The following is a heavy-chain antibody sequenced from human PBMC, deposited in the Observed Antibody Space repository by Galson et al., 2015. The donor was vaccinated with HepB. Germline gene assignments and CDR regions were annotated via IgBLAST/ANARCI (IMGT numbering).Heavy chain of an antibody. CDR1: GFTFSNNA. D-gene: IGHD3-10*01. Sequence: SLRLSCAASGFTFSNNAMHWVRQAPGKGLEYVSAISSNGFSTYYPDSVKGRFTISRDNSKNTVDLQMSSLRAEDTAVYYCVRSWSYMVRGVSQFDYWGQGTLVTVSS. CDR3: VRSWSYMVRGVSQFDY. V-gene: IGHV3-64D*06. J-gene: IGHJ4*02. CDR2: ISSNGFST.